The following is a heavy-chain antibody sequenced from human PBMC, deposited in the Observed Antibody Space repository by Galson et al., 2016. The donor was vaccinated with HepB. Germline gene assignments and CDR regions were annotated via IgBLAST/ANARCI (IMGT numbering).Heavy chain of an antibody. CDR3: ARSHYGDVNGFDI. V-gene: IGHV3-30*03. D-gene: IGHD4/OR15-4a*01. CDR2: ISHDENKQ. J-gene: IGHJ3*02. Sequence: SLRLSCAASGFAFSPYGMHWVRQAPGKGLEWVSGISHDENKQFYADSLKGRFTISRDNSRSTLFLQMDTLSPEDTARYYCARSHYGDVNGFDIWGRGTVVSVSS. CDR1: GFAFSPYG.